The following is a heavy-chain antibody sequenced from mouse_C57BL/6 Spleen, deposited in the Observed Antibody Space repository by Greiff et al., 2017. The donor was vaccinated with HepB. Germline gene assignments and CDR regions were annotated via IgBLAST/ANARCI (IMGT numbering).Heavy chain of an antibody. CDR2: IYPGDGDT. V-gene: IGHV1-82*01. J-gene: IGHJ1*03. CDR3: ARGDPCWYFDV. Sequence: VQLQQSGPELVKPGASVKISCKASGYAFSSSWMNWVKQRPGKGLEWIGRIYPGDGDTNYNGKFKGKATLTADNSSSTAYMQLSSLTSEASAVVLCARGDPCWYFDVLGKGTTVTVSS. D-gene: IGHD3-3*01. CDR1: GYAFSSSW.